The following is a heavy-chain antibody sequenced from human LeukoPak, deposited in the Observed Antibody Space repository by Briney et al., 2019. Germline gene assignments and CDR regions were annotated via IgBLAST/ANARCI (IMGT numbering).Heavy chain of an antibody. CDR2: IIPIFGTA. V-gene: IGHV1-69*13. CDR1: GGTFSSYA. Sequence: SVKVSCKASGGTFSSYAISWVRQAPGQGLEWMGGIIPIFGTANYAQKFQGRVTITADESTSTAYMELSSLRSEDTAVYYCARDLAVAGTQGDYWGQGTLVTVSS. J-gene: IGHJ4*02. CDR3: ARDLAVAGTQGDY. D-gene: IGHD6-19*01.